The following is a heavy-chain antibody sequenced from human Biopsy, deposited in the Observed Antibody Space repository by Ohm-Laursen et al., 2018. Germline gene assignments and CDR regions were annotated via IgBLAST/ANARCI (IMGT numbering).Heavy chain of an antibody. CDR1: GDDINNYY. D-gene: IGHD3-22*01. V-gene: IGHV4-4*07. Sequence: SETLSLTCNVSGDDINNYYWSWIRQPAGKGLEWIGRNYPGGSTNYNPSLKSRVTMSVDTSKKQLSLRLRSVTAADTAMYYCASVVLGPTNDAFDLWGQGTMVVVSS. CDR3: ASVVLGPTNDAFDL. J-gene: IGHJ3*01. CDR2: NYPGGST.